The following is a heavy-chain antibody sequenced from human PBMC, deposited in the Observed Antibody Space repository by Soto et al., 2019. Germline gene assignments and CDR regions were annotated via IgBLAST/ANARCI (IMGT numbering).Heavy chain of an antibody. V-gene: IGHV3-33*01. Sequence: PGGSLRLSCAASGLTFSSYGMHWVRQAPGKGLEWVAVIWYDGSNKYYADSVKGRFTISRDNSKNTLYLQMNSLRAEDTAVYYCARAQEVSNQGWFDPWGQGTLVTRLL. CDR1: GLTFSSYG. CDR2: IWYDGSNK. D-gene: IGHD4-4*01. CDR3: ARAQEVSNQGWFDP. J-gene: IGHJ5*02.